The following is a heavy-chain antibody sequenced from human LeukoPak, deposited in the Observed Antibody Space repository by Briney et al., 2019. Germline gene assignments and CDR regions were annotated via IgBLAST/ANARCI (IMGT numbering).Heavy chain of an antibody. CDR3: ARGPYCGGDCYFSYFDY. J-gene: IGHJ4*02. V-gene: IGHV1-18*01. CDR2: ISAYNGNT. D-gene: IGHD2-21*02. Sequence: GASVKVSCKASGYTFTSYGISWVRQAPGQGLEWMGWISAYNGNTNYAQKLQGRVTMTTDTSTSTAYMELRSLRSDDTAVYYCARGPYCGGDCYFSYFDYWGQGTLVTVSS. CDR1: GYTFTSYG.